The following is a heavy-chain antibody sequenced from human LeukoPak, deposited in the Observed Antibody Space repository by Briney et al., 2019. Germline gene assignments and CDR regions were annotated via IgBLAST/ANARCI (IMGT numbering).Heavy chain of an antibody. J-gene: IGHJ3*02. CDR3: TTRTPDAFDI. CDR2: IRSKANSYAT. CDR1: GFILSGAA. Sequence: GGSLILSCAASGFILSGAAMHGLRQASRKGLELVGRIRSKANSYATAYAASVKGRFTISRDDSKNTAYLQMDSLKTEDTAVYYCTTRTPDAFDIWGQGTMVTVSS. D-gene: IGHD1-14*01. V-gene: IGHV3-73*01.